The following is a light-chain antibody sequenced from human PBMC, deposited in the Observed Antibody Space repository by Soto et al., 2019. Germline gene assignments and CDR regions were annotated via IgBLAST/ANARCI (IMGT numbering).Light chain of an antibody. Sequence: DIQMTQSPSTLSASVGDRVTITCRASQSISSWLAWYQQKPGKAPKLLIYKASSLESGVPSRFSGIGSGTEFSLTINSLQPDYFATFYGQQYNSYSPWTFGQGTKVEIK. CDR2: KAS. CDR3: QQYNSYSPWT. J-gene: IGKJ1*01. V-gene: IGKV1-5*03. CDR1: QSISSW.